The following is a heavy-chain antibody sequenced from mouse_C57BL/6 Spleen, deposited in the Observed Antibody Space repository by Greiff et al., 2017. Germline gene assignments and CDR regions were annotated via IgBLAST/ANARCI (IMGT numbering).Heavy chain of an antibody. Sequence: EVQLQQSGAELVKPGASVKLSCTASGFNITDYYMHWVKQRTEQGLEWIGRIDPEGGETKYDPKFQGKATITADTSSNTAYLQLSSLTSEDTAVYYCARSGPITTVVDYWGQGTTLTVSS. CDR3: ARSGPITTVVDY. D-gene: IGHD1-1*01. CDR1: GFNITDYY. V-gene: IGHV14-2*01. J-gene: IGHJ2*01. CDR2: IDPEGGET.